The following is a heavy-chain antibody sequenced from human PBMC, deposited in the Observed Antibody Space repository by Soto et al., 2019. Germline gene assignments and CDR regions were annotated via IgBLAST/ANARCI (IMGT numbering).Heavy chain of an antibody. Sequence: SETLSLTCTVSGGSISSYYWSWIRQPPGKGLEWIGYIYYSGSTNYNPSLKSRVTISVDTSKNQFSLKLSSVTAADTAVYYCARGGYNWNDVTDYWGQGTLVTVS. V-gene: IGHV4-59*01. D-gene: IGHD1-20*01. CDR3: ARGGYNWNDVTDY. J-gene: IGHJ4*02. CDR1: GGSISSYY. CDR2: IYYSGST.